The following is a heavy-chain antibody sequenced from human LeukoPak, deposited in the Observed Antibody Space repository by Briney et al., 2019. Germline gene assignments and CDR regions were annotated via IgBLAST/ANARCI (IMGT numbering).Heavy chain of an antibody. CDR3: ARSQVSGIAAAGRALYYYYYGMDV. V-gene: IGHV4-34*01. Sequence: SETLSLTCAFYGGSFSGYSLTWIRQPPGKGLEWIGEINHSGSTNYNPSLKSRVTISVDTSKNQFSLKLSSVTAADTAVYYCARSQVSGIAAAGRALYYYYYGMDVWGQGTTVTVSS. D-gene: IGHD6-13*01. CDR1: GGSFSGYS. CDR2: INHSGST. J-gene: IGHJ6*02.